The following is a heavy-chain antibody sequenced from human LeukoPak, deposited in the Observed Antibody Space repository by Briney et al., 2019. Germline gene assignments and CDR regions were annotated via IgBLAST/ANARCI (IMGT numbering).Heavy chain of an antibody. V-gene: IGHV3-48*02. CDR2: ISSCSSII. Sequence: GGSLSLSCAASGFTLSSYSLNGVRQAPGKGLEWLSYISSCSSIIYYADSVKGRFTISRDNAKTSLYLQMNSLRDEDTAVYYCAKSDTYRFDYWGEGTLVTVSS. D-gene: IGHD2-21*02. CDR3: AKSDTYRFDY. J-gene: IGHJ4*02. CDR1: GFTLSSYS.